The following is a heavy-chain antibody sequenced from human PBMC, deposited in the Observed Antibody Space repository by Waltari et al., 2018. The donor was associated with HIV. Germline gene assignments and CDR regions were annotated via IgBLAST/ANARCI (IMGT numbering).Heavy chain of an antibody. J-gene: IGHJ2*01. CDR3: ARRSGEYWYFDL. Sequence: QVQLQESGPGLVKPSETLSLTCTVSGYSISSGYYWGWIRQPPGKGLEWIGSMYHSGGTYYNPSLKSRVTRSVDTSKNQFSLKLSSVTAADTAVYYCARRSGEYWYFDLWGRGTLVTVSS. D-gene: IGHD7-27*01. CDR2: MYHSGGT. V-gene: IGHV4-38-2*02. CDR1: GYSISSGYY.